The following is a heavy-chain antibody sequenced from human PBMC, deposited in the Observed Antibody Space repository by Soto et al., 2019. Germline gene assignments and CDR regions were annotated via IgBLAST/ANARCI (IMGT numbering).Heavy chain of an antibody. CDR3: ASGHFQPRGAFDI. Sequence: QVQLQESGPGQVKHSQTLFLTCTVSGGSISSEVNYWSWFRQPPGKGLEWIGYIYYSGSTYYNPSLKSRVTISVDTSKNQFSLKLSSVTAADTAVYYCASGHFQPRGAFDIWGQGTMVTVSS. CDR1: GGSISSEVNY. CDR2: IYYSGST. V-gene: IGHV4-30-4*01. J-gene: IGHJ3*02.